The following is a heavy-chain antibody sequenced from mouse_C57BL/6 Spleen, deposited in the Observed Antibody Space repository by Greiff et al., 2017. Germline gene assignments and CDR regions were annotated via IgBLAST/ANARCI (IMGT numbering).Heavy chain of an antibody. CDR3: ARSLYGSSGNFDY. Sequence: QVQLQQSGAELVRPGTSVKVSCTASGYAFTNYLIEWVKQRPGQGLEWIGVINPGSGGPNYNAKFKGKATLTADKSSSTAYMQLSSLTSEDSAVYFCARSLYGSSGNFDYRGQGTTLTVAS. J-gene: IGHJ2*01. V-gene: IGHV1-54*01. CDR1: GYAFTNYL. D-gene: IGHD1-1*01. CDR2: INPGSGGP.